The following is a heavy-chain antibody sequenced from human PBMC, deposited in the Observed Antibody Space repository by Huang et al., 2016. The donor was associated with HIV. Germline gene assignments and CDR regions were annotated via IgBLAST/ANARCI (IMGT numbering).Heavy chain of an antibody. D-gene: IGHD1-26*01. CDR1: GGTFSSYA. V-gene: IGHV1-69*01. Sequence: QVQLVQSGAEVKKPGSSVKVSCKASGGTFSSYAISWVRKGTGQGLEWMGGIIPIFGTANYAQKCQGRVTITADESTSTAYMELSSLRSEDTAVYYCAKESGSYPRGYFDYWGQGTLVTVSS. CDR3: AKESGSYPRGYFDY. CDR2: IIPIFGTA. J-gene: IGHJ4*02.